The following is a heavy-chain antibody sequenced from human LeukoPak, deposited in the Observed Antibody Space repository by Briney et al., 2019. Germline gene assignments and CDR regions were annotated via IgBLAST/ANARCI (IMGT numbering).Heavy chain of an antibody. J-gene: IGHJ4*02. V-gene: IGHV1-2*02. CDR1: GYTFTGYY. CDR3: AGAEYYDTSGYCDY. D-gene: IGHD3-22*01. CDR2: INPNSGGT. Sequence: ASVKVSCKASGYTFTGYYIHWLRQAPGQGPEWMGWINPNSGGTHYVQKFQGRVTMTRDTSISTAYMELRGLSSDDMAVYYCAGAEYYDTSGYCDYWGQGSLVTVSS.